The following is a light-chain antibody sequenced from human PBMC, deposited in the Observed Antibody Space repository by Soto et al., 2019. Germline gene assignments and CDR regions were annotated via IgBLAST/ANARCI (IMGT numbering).Light chain of an antibody. V-gene: IGLV1-44*01. CDR3: AAWDESPNEYV. Sequence: QSVLTQPPSASGTPGQRVTITCSGSSSNIGCNSVNWYQHLRGTAPKLLTHGNNHRPSGVPDRFSGSKSGTSASLAISGLQPEDEADYCCAAWDESPNEYVFGDGTKVTVL. J-gene: IGLJ1*01. CDR2: GNN. CDR1: SSNIGCNS.